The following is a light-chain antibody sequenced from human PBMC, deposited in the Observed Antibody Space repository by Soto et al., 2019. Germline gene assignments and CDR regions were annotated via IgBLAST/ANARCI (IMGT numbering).Light chain of an antibody. CDR1: QNIITW. V-gene: IGKV1-5*03. CDR2: KAS. Sequence: DIQLTRSPSTLSASIGDRVTITCRASQNIITWLAWFQQKPGKAPKLLIYKASSLETGVPSRFSGSGSGTEFTLTITSLQPDDFATYYCQQYNGYSRTFGQGTKVDIK. CDR3: QQYNGYSRT. J-gene: IGKJ1*01.